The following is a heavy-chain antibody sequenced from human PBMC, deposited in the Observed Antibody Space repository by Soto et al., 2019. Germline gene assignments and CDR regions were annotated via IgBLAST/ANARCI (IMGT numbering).Heavy chain of an antibody. CDR2: MNPTSGNT. CDR3: ARDDYYDSNTYLP. D-gene: IGHD3-16*01. CDR1: GYTFTTYD. J-gene: IGHJ4*02. V-gene: IGHV1-8*01. Sequence: QVQLVQSGAEVKKPGASVKVSCKASGYTFTTYDIHWVRQATGQGLEWMGWMNPTSGNTGVAQKFQGRVTMTRNTSISTAYMELSSLRSEDTAVYFCARDDYYDSNTYLPWGQGTLVTVSS.